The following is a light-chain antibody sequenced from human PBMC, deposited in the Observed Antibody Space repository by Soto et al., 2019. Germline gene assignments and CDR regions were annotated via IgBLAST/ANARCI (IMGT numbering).Light chain of an antibody. Sequence: EIVMTQSPASLSVSPGESVTLSCRASRGVATTLAWYRQQPGQAPRLLIYGASNRATGIPDRFSGSGSGTEFPLTISRLEPEDFAVYYCQQYGSSGTFGQGTKV. V-gene: IGKV3-20*01. CDR2: GAS. CDR1: RGVATT. J-gene: IGKJ1*01. CDR3: QQYGSSGT.